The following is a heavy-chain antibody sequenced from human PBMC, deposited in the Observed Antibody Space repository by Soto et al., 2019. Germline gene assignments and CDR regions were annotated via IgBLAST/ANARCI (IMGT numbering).Heavy chain of an antibody. CDR2: IYWNDDK. V-gene: IGHV2-5*01. CDR1: GFSLSTSGVG. J-gene: IGHJ4*02. CDR3: APSKPRYPMVRGVIELKGGVFDY. D-gene: IGHD3-10*01. Sequence: QITLKESGPTLVNPTQTLTLTCTFSGFSLSTSGVGVGWIRQPPGQALEWLALIYWNDDKRYSPSLKSRLTITIDTSKNQVVLTMTNMDPVDTATYHCAPSKPRYPMVRGVIELKGGVFDYWGQGTLVTVSS.